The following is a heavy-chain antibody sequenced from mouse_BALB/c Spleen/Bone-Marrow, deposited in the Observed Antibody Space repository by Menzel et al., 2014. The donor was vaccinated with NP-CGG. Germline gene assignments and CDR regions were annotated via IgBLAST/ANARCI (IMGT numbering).Heavy chain of an antibody. CDR3: AQSTTVVARNAMDY. J-gene: IGHJ4*01. D-gene: IGHD1-1*01. Sequence: QVTLKVCGPGILQPSQTLSLTCSFSGFSLSTFGMGVSWIRQPSGNGPEWLAHIYWDDDKHYNPSLKSRLTISKDTSNNQVFLKITTVDTADTATYYCAQSTTVVARNAMDYWGQGTSVTVSS. V-gene: IGHV8-13*01. CDR2: IYWDDDK. CDR1: GFSLSTFGMG.